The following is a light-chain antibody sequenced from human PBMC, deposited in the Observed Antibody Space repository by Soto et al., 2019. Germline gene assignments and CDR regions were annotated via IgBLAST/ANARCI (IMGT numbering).Light chain of an antibody. V-gene: IGKV3-20*01. CDR3: QQYVGSPGT. CDR2: STS. CDR1: QHVDSNY. Sequence: IVLTQSPGALSLSPGETVTLSCRASQHVDSNYVAWYKQTPGQPPRLLIRSTSFRATGVPDRFSGSGSGTDFTLTISTLEPEDFGVYYCQQYVGSPGTFGLGTKLEIK. J-gene: IGKJ2*01.